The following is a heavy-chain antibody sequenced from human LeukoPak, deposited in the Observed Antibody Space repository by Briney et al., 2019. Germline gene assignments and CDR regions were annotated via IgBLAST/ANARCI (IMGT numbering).Heavy chain of an antibody. J-gene: IGHJ4*02. V-gene: IGHV3-21*01. Sequence: GGSLRLSCAASGFTFSSYGMTWVRQAPGKGLEWVSSISSSSSYIHYADSVRGRFTISRDNAKNSLFLQMNSLRGEDTAVYYCARCTTGKTFGSLREIKKSREIDYWGQGTLVTVSS. CDR2: ISSSSSYI. CDR3: ARCTTGKTFGSLREIKKSREIDY. CDR1: GFTFSSYG. D-gene: IGHD1-1*01.